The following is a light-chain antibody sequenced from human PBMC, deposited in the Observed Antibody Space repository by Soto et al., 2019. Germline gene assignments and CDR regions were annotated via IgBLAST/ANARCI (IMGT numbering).Light chain of an antibody. V-gene: IGKV3-11*01. Sequence: EIVLTQSPATLSLSPGERATLSCRASQSVSSDLAWYQQKPGQGPRLLIFDVSNRAAGIPARFSGSGSGTDFTLTISSLEPEDFAVYYCQQRSSWPWTFGQVTKVEI. J-gene: IGKJ1*01. CDR3: QQRSSWPWT. CDR2: DVS. CDR1: QSVSSD.